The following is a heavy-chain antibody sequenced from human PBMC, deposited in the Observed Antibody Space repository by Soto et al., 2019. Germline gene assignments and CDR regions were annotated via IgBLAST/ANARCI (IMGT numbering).Heavy chain of an antibody. CDR2: IYYTGST. V-gene: IGHV4-31*03. Sequence: QVQLQESGPGLVKPSQTLSLTCTVSGASINTGDYYWSWVRQLPGKGLDWIAYIYYTGSTYYNPSLXSRVAISADTSKNQFSLKVTSVTAADTGVYYCAVLGATTGYWGQGTLVAVSS. CDR1: GASINTGDYY. J-gene: IGHJ4*02. CDR3: AVLGATTGY. D-gene: IGHD1-26*01.